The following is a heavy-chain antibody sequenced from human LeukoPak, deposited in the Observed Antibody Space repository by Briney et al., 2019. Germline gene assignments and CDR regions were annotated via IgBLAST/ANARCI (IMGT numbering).Heavy chain of an antibody. CDR2: IYYSGST. CDR3: ARDLLSTAGYFDY. J-gene: IGHJ4*02. V-gene: IGHV4-59*01. CDR1: GGSISSYY. D-gene: IGHD6-19*01. Sequence: SETLSLTCTVSGGSISSYYWSWIRKPPGKGLDWIGYIYYSGSTNYNPSLKSRVTISVDSSQNQFSLLLSSVTAADTAVYYCARDLLSTAGYFDYWGQGTLVTVSS.